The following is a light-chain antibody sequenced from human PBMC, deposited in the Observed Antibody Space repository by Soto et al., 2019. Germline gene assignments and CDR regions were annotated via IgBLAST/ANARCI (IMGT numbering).Light chain of an antibody. CDR3: SSYTRSSTPYV. Sequence: ALTQPASVSWSPGQSITIACTGTSSDVGGYNYVSWYQQHPGKAPKLMIYEVSNRPSRVSNRFSGSKSGNTASLTISGLQAEDEADYYCSSYTRSSTPYVYGTGTKVTVL. V-gene: IGLV2-14*01. J-gene: IGLJ1*01. CDR1: SSDVGGYNY. CDR2: EVS.